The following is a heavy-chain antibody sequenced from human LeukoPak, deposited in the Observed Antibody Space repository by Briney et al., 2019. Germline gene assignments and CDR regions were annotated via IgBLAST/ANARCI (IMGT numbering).Heavy chain of an antibody. CDR3: ARVTHTELSTWFDP. J-gene: IGHJ5*02. Sequence: SVKVSCKASGYTFSGYYVHWVRQAPGQGLEWMGGIIPIFGSSNYAQKFQGRVTITADESTTTAYMELSSLRSEDTAVYYCARVTHTELSTWFDPWGQGTLVTVSS. CDR2: IIPIFGSS. V-gene: IGHV1-69*13. CDR1: GYTFSGYY. D-gene: IGHD5-18*01.